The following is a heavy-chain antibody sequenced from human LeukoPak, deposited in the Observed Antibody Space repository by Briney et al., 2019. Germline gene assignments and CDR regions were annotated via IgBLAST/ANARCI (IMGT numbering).Heavy chain of an antibody. CDR3: ASSHSSGGDRTYYYSGMDV. V-gene: IGHV4-34*01. J-gene: IGHJ6*02. CDR1: GGSFSGYY. CDR2: INHSGST. Sequence: SETLSLTCAVYGGSFSGYYWSWIRQPPGKGLEWIGEINHSGSTNYNPSLKSRVTISVDTSKNQFSLKLSSVTAADTAVYYCASSHSSGGDRTYYYSGMDVGGQGTTVTASS. D-gene: IGHD6-19*01.